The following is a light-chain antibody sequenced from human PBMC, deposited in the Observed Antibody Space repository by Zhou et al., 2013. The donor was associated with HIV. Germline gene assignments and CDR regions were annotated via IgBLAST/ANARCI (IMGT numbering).Light chain of an antibody. CDR3: QQRSNWPPVT. Sequence: EIVMTQSPATLSVSPGERATLSCKASQSVSSNLAWYQQKPGQAPRLLIYAVSTRFTGIPARFTGSGSGAEFTLTISSVQSEDFAVYYCQQRSNWPPVTFGGGTKVEDQT. J-gene: IGKJ4*01. CDR2: AVS. V-gene: IGKV3-15*01. CDR1: QSVSSN.